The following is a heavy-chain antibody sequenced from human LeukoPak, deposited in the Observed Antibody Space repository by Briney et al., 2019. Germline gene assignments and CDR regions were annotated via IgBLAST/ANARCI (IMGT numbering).Heavy chain of an antibody. Sequence: PSETLSLTCTVSGGSISSSSYYWDWIRQPPGKGLEWIGSIYYSGSTYYNPSLKSRVTISVDTSKNQFSLKLSSVTAADTAVYYCARRRKSDYVFQYWGQGTLVTVSS. J-gene: IGHJ4*02. CDR1: GGSISSSSYY. CDR3: ARRRKSDYVFQY. D-gene: IGHD3-16*01. V-gene: IGHV4-39*01. CDR2: IYYSGST.